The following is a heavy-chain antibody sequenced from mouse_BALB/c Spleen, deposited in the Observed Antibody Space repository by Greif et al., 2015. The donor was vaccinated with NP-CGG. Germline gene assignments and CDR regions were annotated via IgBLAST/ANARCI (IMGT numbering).Heavy chain of an antibody. V-gene: IGHV14-3*02. J-gene: IGHJ1*01. CDR1: GFNIKDTY. CDR3: ARWDWYFDV. Sequence: VQLQQSGAELVKPGASVKLSCTASGFNIKDTYMHWVKQRPEHGLEWIGRIDPANGNTKYDPKFQGKATITADTSSNTAYLQLSSLTSEDTAVYYCARWDWYFDVWGAGTTVTVSS. CDR2: IDPANGNT.